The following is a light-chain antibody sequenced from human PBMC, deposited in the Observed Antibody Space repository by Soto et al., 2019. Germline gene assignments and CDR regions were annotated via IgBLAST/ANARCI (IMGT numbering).Light chain of an antibody. CDR2: GAS. J-gene: IGKJ5*01. CDR3: QQYGSSPST. CDR1: QSVSSTY. Sequence: IVSTQSPGTLSLSPGERPTLSCRASQSVSSTYLGWYHQKPGQAPRLLIYGASGRATGIPDRFSGSGSGTDFTLTISRLEPEDFAVYYCQQYGSSPSTFGQGTRLEIK. V-gene: IGKV3-20*01.